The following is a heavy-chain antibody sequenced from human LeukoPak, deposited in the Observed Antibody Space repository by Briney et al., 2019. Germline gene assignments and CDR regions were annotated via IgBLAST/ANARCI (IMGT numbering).Heavy chain of an antibody. J-gene: IGHJ4*02. CDR3: ARAKAPQYYYDSSGYYYFDY. CDR1: GFTVSSNY. CDR2: IYSGGST. D-gene: IGHD3-22*01. Sequence: GGSLRLSCAASGFTVSSNYMSWVRQAPGKGLEWVSVIYSGGSTYYADSVKGRFTISRHNSKNTLYLQMNSLRAEDTAVYYCARAKAPQYYYDSSGYYYFDYWGQGTLVTVSS. V-gene: IGHV3-53*04.